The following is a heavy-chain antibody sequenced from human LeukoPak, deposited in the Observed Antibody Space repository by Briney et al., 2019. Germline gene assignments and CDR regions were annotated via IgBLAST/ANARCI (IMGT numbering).Heavy chain of an antibody. J-gene: IGHJ3*02. CDR2: IYYSGST. CDR3: ARDTYYYDSSGYQGEHDAFDI. Sequence: SETLSLTCTVSGGSISSGDYYWRWIRQPPGKGLEWIGYIYYSGSTYYNPSLKSRVTISVDTSKNQFSLKLSSVTAADTAVYYCARDTYYYDSSGYQGEHDAFDIWGQGTMVTVSS. V-gene: IGHV4-30-4*01. D-gene: IGHD3-22*01. CDR1: GGSISSGDYY.